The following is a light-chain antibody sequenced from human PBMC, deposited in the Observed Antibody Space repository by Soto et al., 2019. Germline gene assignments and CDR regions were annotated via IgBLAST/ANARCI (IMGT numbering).Light chain of an antibody. J-gene: IGLJ3*02. V-gene: IGLV1-51*01. Sequence: QSVLTQPPSVSAAPGQKVTMSCSGRSSNIGSNFVAWYQQLPGTAPKLLIYDDTKRPYGIPGRFSASKSGTSATLVITGLQTGDEADYCCGTWDRSLSVVVFGGGTKVTVL. CDR2: DDT. CDR3: GTWDRSLSVVV. CDR1: SSNIGSNF.